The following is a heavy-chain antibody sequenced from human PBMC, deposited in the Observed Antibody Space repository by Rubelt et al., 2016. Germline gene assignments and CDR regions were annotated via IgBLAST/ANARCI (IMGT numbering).Heavy chain of an antibody. D-gene: IGHD6-19*01. J-gene: IGHJ4*02. CDR1: GFSFSSHG. V-gene: IGHV3-30*02. CDR3: VRGSSGWKGVDY. CDR2: LLYDGSDK. Sequence: GGSLRLSCAASGFSFSSHGMNWVRQAPGRGLAWVAFLLYDGSDKKYGDSVKGRFTISRDNYKNTLYLQMNSLRVEETAVYYCVRGSSGWKGVDYWGQGTLVTVSS.